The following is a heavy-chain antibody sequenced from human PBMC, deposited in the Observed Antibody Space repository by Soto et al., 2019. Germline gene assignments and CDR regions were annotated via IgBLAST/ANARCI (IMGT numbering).Heavy chain of an antibody. Sequence: GASVKVSCKASGYTFTSYAMHWVRQAPGQRLEWMGWINAGNGNTKYSQKFQGRVTITRDTSASTAYMELSSLRSEDTAVYYCASGLAGNSGSYLPAFDIWGQGTMVTVSS. CDR3: ASGLAGNSGSYLPAFDI. J-gene: IGHJ3*02. CDR1: GYTFTSYA. V-gene: IGHV1-3*01. D-gene: IGHD1-26*01. CDR2: INAGNGNT.